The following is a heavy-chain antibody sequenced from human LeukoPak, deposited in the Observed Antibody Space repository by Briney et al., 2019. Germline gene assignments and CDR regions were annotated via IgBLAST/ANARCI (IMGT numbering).Heavy chain of an antibody. CDR3: ARGLVDDSSGYSALGAFDI. Sequence: SETLSLTCAVYGGSFSGYYWSWIRQPPGKGLEWIGEINHSGSTNYNPSLKSRVTISVDTSKNQFSLKLSSVTAADTAVYYCARGLVDDSSGYSALGAFDIWGQGTMVTVSS. CDR2: INHSGST. D-gene: IGHD3-22*01. J-gene: IGHJ3*02. CDR1: GGSFSGYY. V-gene: IGHV4-34*01.